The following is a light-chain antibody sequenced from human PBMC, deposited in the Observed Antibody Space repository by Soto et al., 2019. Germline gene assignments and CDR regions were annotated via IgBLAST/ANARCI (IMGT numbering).Light chain of an antibody. V-gene: IGLV2-14*01. J-gene: IGLJ1*01. CDR1: SSDVGAYNY. CDR3: FSFTTDWPHV. CDR2: EVS. Sequence: SALTQPASVSGSPGQSITISCTGTSSDVGAYNYVSWFQQHPGKAPTLIISEVSNRPSGVSNRFSGSKSGNAASLTISGLQAEDEADYFCFSFTTDWPHVVGNGTKVTV.